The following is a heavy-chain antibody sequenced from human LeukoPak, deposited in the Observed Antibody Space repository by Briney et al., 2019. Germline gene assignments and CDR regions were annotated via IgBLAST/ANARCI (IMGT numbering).Heavy chain of an antibody. CDR1: GGSISSKY. Sequence: SETLSLTCNVSGGSISSKYWSWIRQPPGKGLEWIGYIYYGGSTKYNPSLKSRVSISGDTSKNQFSLKLSSVTAADTAVYYCARHIEMTTNDAFDIWGQGTMVTVSS. CDR3: ARHIEMTTNDAFDI. D-gene: IGHD5-24*01. V-gene: IGHV4-59*08. CDR2: IYYGGST. J-gene: IGHJ3*02.